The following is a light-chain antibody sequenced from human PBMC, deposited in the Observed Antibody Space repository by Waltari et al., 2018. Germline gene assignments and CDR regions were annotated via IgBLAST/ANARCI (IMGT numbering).Light chain of an antibody. J-gene: IGKJ2*01. Sequence: EIVMTQSPAPLSVSPGERAPLSCRASQSVSSNLAWYQQKPGQALRLLIYGASTRATGIPGRFGGSGSGTEFTLTISRLQSEDFAVYYCQQYSNWPYTFGQGTKLEIK. CDR3: QQYSNWPYT. CDR2: GAS. V-gene: IGKV3-15*01. CDR1: QSVSSN.